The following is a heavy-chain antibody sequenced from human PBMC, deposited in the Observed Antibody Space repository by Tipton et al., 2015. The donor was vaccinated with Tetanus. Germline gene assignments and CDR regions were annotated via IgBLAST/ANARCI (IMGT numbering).Heavy chain of an antibody. CDR3: ARGVWFGPGPKYSFDY. D-gene: IGHD3-10*01. J-gene: IGHJ4*02. Sequence: TLSLTCTVFGGSISSSTYYWGWIRQPPGKGLEWIGTINYIQGTYHNPSLKSRVTISVDTSKNQFSLNLTSVTAADTAVYYCARGVWFGPGPKYSFDYWGQGTLVTVSS. V-gene: IGHV4-39*01. CDR2: INYIQGT. CDR1: GGSISSSTYY.